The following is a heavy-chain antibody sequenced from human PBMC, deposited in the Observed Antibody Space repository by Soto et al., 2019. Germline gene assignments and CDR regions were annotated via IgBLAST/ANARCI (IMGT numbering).Heavy chain of an antibody. CDR2: INSDGSVS. CDR1: GFTFSNYW. V-gene: IGHV3-74*02. J-gene: IGHJ6*03. D-gene: IGHD2-15*01. CDR3: ARGECVGGTCYSLAGSFYYYTDV. Sequence: EVQLVESGGGLVQPGGSLRLSCAASGFTFSNYWMYWVRQAPGKGLECVSRINSDGSVSSYADSVKGRLTISRDNVKNTLYLPMDSLRAEDTAVYYCARGECVGGTCYSLAGSFYYYTDVWGKGTMVTVFS.